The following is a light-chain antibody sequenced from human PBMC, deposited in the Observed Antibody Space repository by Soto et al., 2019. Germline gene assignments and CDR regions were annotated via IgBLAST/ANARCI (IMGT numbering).Light chain of an antibody. J-gene: IGKJ4*01. CDR1: QSVSSY. CDR2: DAS. CDR3: QQRSNWPLT. V-gene: IGKV3-11*01. Sequence: EIVLTQSPATLSLSPGERATLSCRASQSVSSYLAWYQQKPGQAPRLLIYDASNRATGIPARFSGSGYGTDFTLTISSLVPEDFAVYYCQQRSNWPLTFGGGNKVEIK.